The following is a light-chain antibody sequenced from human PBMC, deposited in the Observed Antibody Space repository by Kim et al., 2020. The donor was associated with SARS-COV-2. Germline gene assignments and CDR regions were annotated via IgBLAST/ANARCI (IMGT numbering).Light chain of an antibody. CDR2: GNS. V-gene: IGLV1-40*01. CDR1: SSNIGAGYD. CDR3: QSYDSSLSGSGV. J-gene: IGLJ1*01. Sequence: VRIAGTGSSSNIGAGYDVHWYQQLPGTAPKLLIYGNSNWPSGVPDRFSGSKSGTSASLAITGHQAEDEADYYCQSYDSSLSGSGVFGTGTKVTVL.